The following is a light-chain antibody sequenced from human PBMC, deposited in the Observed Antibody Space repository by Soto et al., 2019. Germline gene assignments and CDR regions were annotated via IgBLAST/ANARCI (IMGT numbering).Light chain of an antibody. CDR3: QQYGSSPRT. CDR2: AAS. J-gene: IGKJ1*01. CDR1: QSVSSSY. Sequence: EIVLTQSPGALSLSPGERATLSCGASQSVSSSYLAWYQQKPGQPPRLLIYAASTRATGIPDRFSGSGSGTDFTLTISRLEPEDFAVYYCQQYGSSPRTFGPGTKVEIK. V-gene: IGKV3-20*01.